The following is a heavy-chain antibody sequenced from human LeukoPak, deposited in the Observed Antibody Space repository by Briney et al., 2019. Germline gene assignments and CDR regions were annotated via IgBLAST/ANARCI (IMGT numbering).Heavy chain of an antibody. Sequence: GGSLRLSCAASGFTFSSYGMHWVRQAPGKGLEWVAFIRYDGSNKYYADSVKGRFTISRDNSKNTLYLQMNSLRAEDTAVYYCAKDRGIFGVVGDAFDIWGQGTMVTVSS. CDR2: IRYDGSNK. J-gene: IGHJ3*02. D-gene: IGHD3-3*01. CDR3: AKDRGIFGVVGDAFDI. CDR1: GFTFSSYG. V-gene: IGHV3-30*02.